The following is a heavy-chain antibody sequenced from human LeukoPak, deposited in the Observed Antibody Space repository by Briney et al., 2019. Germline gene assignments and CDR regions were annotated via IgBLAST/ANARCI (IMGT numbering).Heavy chain of an antibody. J-gene: IGHJ6*03. D-gene: IGHD3-22*01. CDR2: IYYSGST. Sequence: SETLSLTCTVSDGSIISSSYYWGWIRQPPGKGLEWIGSIYYSGSTSYNPSLKSRVTISLTTSKNQFSLKLSSVTAADTAVYYCARDRFDDSSGYYYHYYFYMDVWGKGTTVTVSS. CDR1: DGSIISSSYY. V-gene: IGHV4-39*07. CDR3: ARDRFDDSSGYYYHYYFYMDV.